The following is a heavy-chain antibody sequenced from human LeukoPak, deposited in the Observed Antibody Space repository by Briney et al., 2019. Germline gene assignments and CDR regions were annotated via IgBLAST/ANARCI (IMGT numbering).Heavy chain of an antibody. CDR3: AKDLNYYYYGMDV. CDR1: GFTFSSYA. CDR2: ISGSGGST. V-gene: IGHV3-23*01. J-gene: IGHJ6*04. Sequence: GGSLRLSCAASGFTFSSYAMSWVRQAPGKGLEWVSAISGSGGSTYYADSVKGRFTISRDKSKNTLYLQMNSLRAEDTAVYYCAKDLNYYYYGMDVWGKGTTVTVSS.